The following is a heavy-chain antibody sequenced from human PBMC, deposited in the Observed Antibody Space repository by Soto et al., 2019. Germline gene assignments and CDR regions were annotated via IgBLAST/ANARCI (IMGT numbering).Heavy chain of an antibody. V-gene: IGHV3-30*03. D-gene: IGHD5-18*01. CDR2: ISYDGSNK. J-gene: IGHJ4*02. CDR3: AAKTWIQLWSPGY. CDR1: GFTFSSYG. Sequence: LRLSCAASGFTFSSYGMHWARQAPGKGLEWVAVISYDGSNKYYADSVKGRFTISRDNSKNTLYLQMNSLRAEDTAVYYCAAKTWIQLWSPGYWGQGTLVTVSS.